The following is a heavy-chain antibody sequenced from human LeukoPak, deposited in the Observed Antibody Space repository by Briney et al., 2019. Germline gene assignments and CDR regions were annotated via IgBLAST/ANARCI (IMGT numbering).Heavy chain of an antibody. D-gene: IGHD6-19*01. CDR3: ARVSTGWYHYFDS. J-gene: IGHJ4*02. CDR2: INPNSGGT. V-gene: IGHV1-2*02. CDR1: GYTFTGYY. Sequence: EASVKVSCKASGYTFTGYYMHWVRQAPGQGLEWMGWINPNSGGTKYAQKFQGRVTMTRDTSISTAYMELSRLRSDDTAVYYCARVSTGWYHYFDSWGQGTLVTVSS.